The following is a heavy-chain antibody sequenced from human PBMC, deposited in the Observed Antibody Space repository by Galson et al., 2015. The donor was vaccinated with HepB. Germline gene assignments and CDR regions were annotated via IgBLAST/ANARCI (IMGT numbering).Heavy chain of an antibody. D-gene: IGHD2-2*02. Sequence: SVKVSCKASGGTFSSYAISWVRQAPGQGLEWMGGIIPIFTTANYAQKFQGRVTITADKSTSTAYMELSSLRSEDTAVYYRARDLVVSAAIGDSYYYYGMDVWGQGTTVTVSS. V-gene: IGHV1-69*06. CDR3: ARDLVVSAAIGDSYYYYGMDV. CDR2: IIPIFTTA. CDR1: GGTFSSYA. J-gene: IGHJ6*02.